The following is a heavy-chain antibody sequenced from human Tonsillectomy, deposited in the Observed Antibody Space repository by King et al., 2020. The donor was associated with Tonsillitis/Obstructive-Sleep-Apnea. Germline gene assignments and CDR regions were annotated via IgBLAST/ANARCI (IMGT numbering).Heavy chain of an antibody. CDR2: ISYDGSNK. D-gene: IGHD1-1*01. Sequence: VQLVESGGGVVQPGRSLRLSCAASGFTFSSYAMHWVRQAPGKGLEWVAVISYDGSNKYYADSVKGRFTISRDNSKNTLYLQMNRLRAEDTAVYYCSRDPNDESYFVYWGQGTLVSVSS. V-gene: IGHV3-30*04. J-gene: IGHJ4*02. CDR3: SRDPNDESYFVY. CDR1: GFTFSSYA.